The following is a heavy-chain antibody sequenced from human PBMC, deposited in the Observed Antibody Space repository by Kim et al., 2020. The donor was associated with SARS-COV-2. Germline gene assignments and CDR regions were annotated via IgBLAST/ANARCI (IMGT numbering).Heavy chain of an antibody. Sequence: GGSLRLSCAASGFTFSRQAMAWVRQAPGKGLEWVSAIGGSGERTYYAESVKGRFIMSRYISKNTIYLQMSSLRAEDTAIYYCAKLKTMLQGVNYFDSWGQGTLVTVSA. J-gene: IGHJ4*02. D-gene: IGHD3-10*01. V-gene: IGHV3-23*01. CDR1: GFTFSRQA. CDR2: IGGSGERT. CDR3: AKLKTMLQGVNYFDS.